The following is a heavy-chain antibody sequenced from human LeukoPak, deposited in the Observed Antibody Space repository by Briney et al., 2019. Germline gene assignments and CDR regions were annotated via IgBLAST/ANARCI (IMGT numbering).Heavy chain of an antibody. CDR2: IYYSGST. J-gene: IGHJ4*02. CDR1: GGSISSSSYY. V-gene: IGHV4-39*07. CDR3: ATTSSGWYGDYFDY. Sequence: PSETLSLTCTVSGGSISSSSYYWGWIRQPPGKGLEWIGSIYYSGSTYYNPSLKSRVTISVDTSKNQFSLKLSSVTAADTAVYYRATTSSGWYGDYFDYWGQGTLVTVSS. D-gene: IGHD6-19*01.